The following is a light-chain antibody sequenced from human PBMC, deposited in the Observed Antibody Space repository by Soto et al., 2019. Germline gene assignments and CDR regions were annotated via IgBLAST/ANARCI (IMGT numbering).Light chain of an antibody. J-gene: IGLJ3*02. CDR2: SIN. CDR3: AVWDAKLGGWV. Sequence: QSVLTQPPSASGTPGQRVTISCSGSTSNIGRNYVSWYQQLPGTAPKLVIYSINQRPSGVPDRFSGSKSGTSASLAISGLRSEDEANHYCAVWDAKLGGWVFGRGTKLPV. V-gene: IGLV1-47*02. CDR1: TSNIGRNY.